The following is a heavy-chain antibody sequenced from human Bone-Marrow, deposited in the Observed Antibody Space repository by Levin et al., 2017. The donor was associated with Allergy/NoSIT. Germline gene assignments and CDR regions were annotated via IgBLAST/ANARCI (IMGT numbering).Heavy chain of an antibody. CDR2: ITSKSDIR. D-gene: IGHD1-26*01. CDR1: GFTFHDYA. Sequence: LSLTCAASGFTFHDYAMHWVRQVPGKGLAWVAGITSKSDIRGYADSVKGRFTIPRDNAKNSLYLQMSSLRAEDTALYYCAKDVLVGATLGGGFDYWGQGVLVTVSS. CDR3: AKDVLVGATLGGGFDY. J-gene: IGHJ4*02. V-gene: IGHV3-9*01.